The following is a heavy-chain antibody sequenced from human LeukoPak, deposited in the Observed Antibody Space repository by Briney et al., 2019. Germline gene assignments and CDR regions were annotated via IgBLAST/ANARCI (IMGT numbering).Heavy chain of an antibody. J-gene: IGHJ4*02. CDR1: GGSISSSSYY. Sequence: SETLSLTCTVSGGSISSSSYYWGWIRQPPGKGLEWIGSIYYSGSTYYNPSLKSRVTISVDTSKNQFSLKLSSVTAADTAVYYCARRTDDILTGYHYFDYWGQGTLVTDSS. CDR2: IYYSGST. CDR3: ARRTDDILTGYHYFDY. D-gene: IGHD3-9*01. V-gene: IGHV4-39*01.